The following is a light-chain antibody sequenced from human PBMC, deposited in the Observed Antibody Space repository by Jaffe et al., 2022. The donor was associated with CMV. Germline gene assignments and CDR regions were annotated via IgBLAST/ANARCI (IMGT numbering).Light chain of an antibody. Sequence: EIVLTQSPATLSLSPGEGATLSCRTSQSVASFLAWYQQKPGQAPRLLIYDASNRATGTPARFSGSGSGTDFTLTISSLEPEDFAVYYCQHRTRWPYTFGQGTSLEIK. V-gene: IGKV3-11*01. CDR3: QHRTRWPYT. J-gene: IGKJ2*01. CDR1: QSVASF. CDR2: DAS.